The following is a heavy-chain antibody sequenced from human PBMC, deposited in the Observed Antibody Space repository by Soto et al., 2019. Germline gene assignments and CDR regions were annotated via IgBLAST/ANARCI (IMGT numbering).Heavy chain of an antibody. D-gene: IGHD5-18*01. J-gene: IGHJ4*02. Sequence: GESLKISCKGSGYSFTSFWISWVRQMPGKGLEWMGRIDPSDSYTNYSPSFQGHVTISPDKSISTAYLQWSSLKASDTAMYYCATHTAMVSPLDYWGQGTLVTVSS. CDR3: ATHTAMVSPLDY. CDR1: GYSFTSFW. V-gene: IGHV5-10-1*01. CDR2: IDPSDSYT.